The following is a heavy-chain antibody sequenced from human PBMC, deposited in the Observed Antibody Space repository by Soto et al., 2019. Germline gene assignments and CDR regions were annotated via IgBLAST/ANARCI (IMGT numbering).Heavy chain of an antibody. Sequence: QVQLVESGGGLVKPGGSLRLSCAASGFTFSDYYMSWIRQAPGKGLEWVSYISSSSRYTNYADSVKGRFTISRDNAKNSLYLQMNSLRAEDTAVYYCARRPTYYYDSSGPNAFDIWGQGTMVTVSS. CDR3: ARRPTYYYDSSGPNAFDI. D-gene: IGHD3-22*01. J-gene: IGHJ3*02. V-gene: IGHV3-11*06. CDR1: GFTFSDYY. CDR2: ISSSSRYT.